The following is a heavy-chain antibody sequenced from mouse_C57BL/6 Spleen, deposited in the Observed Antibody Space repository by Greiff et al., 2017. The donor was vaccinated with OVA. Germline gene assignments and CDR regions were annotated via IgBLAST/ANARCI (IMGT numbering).Heavy chain of an antibody. V-gene: IGHV1-64*01. Sequence: QVQLKQPGAELVKPGASVKLSCKASGYTFTSYWMHWVKQRPGQGLEWIGMIHPNSGSTNYNEKFKSKATLTVDKSSSTAYMQLSSLTSEDSAVYYCAREGLVWFAYWGQGTLVTVSA. CDR3: AREGLVWFAY. D-gene: IGHD1-1*02. CDR2: IHPNSGST. J-gene: IGHJ3*01. CDR1: GYTFTSYW.